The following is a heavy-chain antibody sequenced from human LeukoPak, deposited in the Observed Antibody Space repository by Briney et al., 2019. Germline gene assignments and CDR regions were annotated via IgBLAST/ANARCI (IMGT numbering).Heavy chain of an antibody. CDR1: GFTFSSYT. V-gene: IGHV3-30-3*01. D-gene: IGHD5-12*01. J-gene: IGHJ6*02. Sequence: QPGRSLRLSCAASGFTFSSYTMYWVRQAPGKGLEWVAIISDDGSTKYYADSVKGRFTISRDNSKNTLYLQMNSLRDEDTAVYYCARAGKGATTQYHGMDVWGQGTTVTVSS. CDR2: ISDDGSTK. CDR3: ARAGKGATTQYHGMDV.